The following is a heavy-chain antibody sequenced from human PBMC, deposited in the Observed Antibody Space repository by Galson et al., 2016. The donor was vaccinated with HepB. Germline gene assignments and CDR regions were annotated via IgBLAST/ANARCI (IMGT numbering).Heavy chain of an antibody. D-gene: IGHD2-2*01. CDR3: VRDHGYGNYANEYYGMDV. Sequence: SLRLSCAASGFSFAGYAMSWVRQVPGKGLEWVSTFSGSVDTTYYAGSVKGRFTISRDNSKNTLYLQMSSLRAEDTAVYYCVRDHGYGNYANEYYGMDVWGKGTTVTVSS. J-gene: IGHJ6*04. CDR2: FSGSVDTT. CDR1: GFSFAGYA. V-gene: IGHV3-23*01.